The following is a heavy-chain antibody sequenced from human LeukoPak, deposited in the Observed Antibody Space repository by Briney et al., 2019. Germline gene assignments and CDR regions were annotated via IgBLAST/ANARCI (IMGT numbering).Heavy chain of an antibody. CDR2: ISSSSSYI. Sequence: GGSLRLSCAASGFTFSSYSMNWVRQAPGKGLEWVSSISSSSSYIYYADSVKGRFTISRDNAKNSLYLQMNSLRAEDTAVYYCARDYVLRYFDWLSRYYYMDVWGKGTTVTVSS. CDR1: GFTFSSYS. D-gene: IGHD3-9*01. CDR3: ARDYVLRYFDWLSRYYYMDV. J-gene: IGHJ6*03. V-gene: IGHV3-21*01.